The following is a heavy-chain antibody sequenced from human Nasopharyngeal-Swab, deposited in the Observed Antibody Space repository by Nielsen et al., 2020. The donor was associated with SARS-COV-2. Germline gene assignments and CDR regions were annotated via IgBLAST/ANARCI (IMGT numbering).Heavy chain of an antibody. D-gene: IGHD3-3*01. CDR2: ISSTSSHT. CDR3: ARGATILGGHASRMDV. Sequence: GGSLRLSCAASGFSFSDYYMSWIRQAPGKGLEWVAYISSTSSHTNYADSVKGRFTISRDNAKNSLYLQMDSLRDEDTAVYYCARGATILGGHASRMDVWGQGTTVTVSS. CDR1: GFSFSDYY. J-gene: IGHJ6*02. V-gene: IGHV3-11*06.